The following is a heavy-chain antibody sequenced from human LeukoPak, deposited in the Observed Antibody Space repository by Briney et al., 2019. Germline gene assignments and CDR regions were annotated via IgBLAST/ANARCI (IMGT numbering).Heavy chain of an antibody. CDR3: AGRPDTAMVPIFDY. D-gene: IGHD5-18*01. Sequence: ASEKVSCKASGYTFTGYYMHWVRQAPGQGLEWMGWINPNSGGTNYAQKFQGRVTMTGDTSTSTAYMELSRLTSDDTGIYYCAGRPDTAMVPIFDYWGQGTLVTVSS. V-gene: IGHV1-2*02. J-gene: IGHJ4*02. CDR1: GYTFTGYY. CDR2: INPNSGGT.